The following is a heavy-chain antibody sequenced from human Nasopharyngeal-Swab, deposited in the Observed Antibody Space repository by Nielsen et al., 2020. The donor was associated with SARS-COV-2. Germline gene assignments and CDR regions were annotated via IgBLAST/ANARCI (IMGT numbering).Heavy chain of an antibody. Sequence: WIRQPPGKGLEWVAVISYDGSNKYYADSVKGRFTISRDNSKNTLYLQMNSLRAGDTAVYYCAKDSLMYYDILTGYYPQPDYYYYGMDVWGQGTTVTVSS. D-gene: IGHD3-9*01. J-gene: IGHJ6*02. CDR2: ISYDGSNK. CDR3: AKDSLMYYDILTGYYPQPDYYYYGMDV. V-gene: IGHV3-30*18.